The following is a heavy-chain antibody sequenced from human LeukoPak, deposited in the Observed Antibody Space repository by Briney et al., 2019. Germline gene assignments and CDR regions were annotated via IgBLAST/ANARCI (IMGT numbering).Heavy chain of an antibody. CDR2: ISSSSSYT. CDR1: GFTFSSYW. J-gene: IGHJ6*02. Sequence: QSGGSLRLSCAASGFTFSSYWMSWVRQAPGKGLEWVSYISSSSSYTNYADSVKGRFTISRDNAKNSLYLQMNSLRAEDTAVYYCARDLYNMAKDYYYGMDVWGQGTTVTVSS. V-gene: IGHV3-48*04. D-gene: IGHD2-2*02. CDR3: ARDLYNMAKDYYYGMDV.